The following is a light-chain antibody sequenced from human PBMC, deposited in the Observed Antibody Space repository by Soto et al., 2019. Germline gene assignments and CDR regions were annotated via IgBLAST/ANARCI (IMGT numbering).Light chain of an antibody. J-gene: IGKJ1*01. CDR1: QSVSSSY. V-gene: IGKV3-20*01. Sequence: EIVLTQSPGTLSLSPGERARLSCRASQSVSSSYLAWYQQKPGQAPRLLIYGASSRATGIPDRFSGSGSGTDFTLTISRLEPEDFAVYYCQQYGSSQVTFGQGTKVDIK. CDR3: QQYGSSQVT. CDR2: GAS.